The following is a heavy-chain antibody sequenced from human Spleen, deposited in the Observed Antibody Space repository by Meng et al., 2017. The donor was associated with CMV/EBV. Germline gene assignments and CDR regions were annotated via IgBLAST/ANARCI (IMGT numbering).Heavy chain of an antibody. CDR2: IKPNNGGT. D-gene: IGHD2-2*01. Sequence: ASVKVSCKASGYTFTGYYIHWVRQAPGQGLEWMGWIKPNNGGTDYAQQFQGRVTMTRDTSISTAYMDLSGLRYDDTAIYYCARGLSVVLYAMDVWGQGTAVTVSS. V-gene: IGHV1-2*02. CDR1: GYTFTGYY. CDR3: ARGLSVVLYAMDV. J-gene: IGHJ6*02.